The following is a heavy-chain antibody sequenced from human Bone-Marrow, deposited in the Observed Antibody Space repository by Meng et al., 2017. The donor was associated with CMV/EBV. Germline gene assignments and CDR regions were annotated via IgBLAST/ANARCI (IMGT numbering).Heavy chain of an antibody. Sequence: SETLSLTCTVSGGSISSSSYYWGWIRQPPGKGLEWMGSIYYSGSTYYNPSLKSRVTMSVETSKNQFSLKLSSVSAADTAVYYCVRGKGELGSNWFDPWGQGTLVTVSS. D-gene: IGHD1-26*01. CDR1: GGSISSSSYY. CDR3: VRGKGELGSNWFDP. V-gene: IGHV4-39*07. CDR2: IYYSGST. J-gene: IGHJ5*02.